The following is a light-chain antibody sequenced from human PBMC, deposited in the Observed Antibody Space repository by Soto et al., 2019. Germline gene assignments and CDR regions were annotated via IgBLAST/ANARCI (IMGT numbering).Light chain of an antibody. CDR3: ATWDGSLPGEV. V-gene: IGLV1-51*01. Sequence: QAVLTQSPSVSAAPGQQVTISCSGSSSNIGNNYVSWYQQLPGTAPKLLIYDKYKRPSGIPDRFSGSKSGTSGTLDITGLQTGDEADYYCATWDGSLPGEVFGGGTKLTVL. CDR1: SSNIGNNY. J-gene: IGLJ2*01. CDR2: DKY.